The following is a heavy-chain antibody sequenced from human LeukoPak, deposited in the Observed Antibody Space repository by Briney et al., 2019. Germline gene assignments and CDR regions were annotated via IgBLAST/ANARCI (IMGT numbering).Heavy chain of an antibody. CDR2: ISSSGSTI. CDR1: GFTFSSYE. J-gene: IGHJ4*02. V-gene: IGHV3-48*03. CDR3: AALLRGYAGEYFDY. Sequence: PGGSLRLSCAASGFTFSSYEMSWIRQAPGKGLEWVSYISSSGSTIYYADSVEGRFTISRDNAKNSLYLQMNSLRAEDTAVYYCAALLRGYAGEYFDYWGQGTLVTVSS. D-gene: IGHD5-12*01.